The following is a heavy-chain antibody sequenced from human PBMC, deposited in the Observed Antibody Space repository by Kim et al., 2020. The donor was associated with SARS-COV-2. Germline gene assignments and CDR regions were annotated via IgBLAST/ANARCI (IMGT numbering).Heavy chain of an antibody. D-gene: IGHD3-10*01. CDR1: GFTFSSYA. J-gene: IGHJ4*02. CDR2: ISGSGGSR. Sequence: GGSLRLSCAASGFTFSSYAMSWVRQAPGKGLEWVSAISGSGGSRYYADSVKGRFTISRDNSKNTLYLQMNSLRAEDTAVYYCAKAHLGETDFDYWGQGTLVTVSS. CDR3: AKAHLGETDFDY. V-gene: IGHV3-23*01.